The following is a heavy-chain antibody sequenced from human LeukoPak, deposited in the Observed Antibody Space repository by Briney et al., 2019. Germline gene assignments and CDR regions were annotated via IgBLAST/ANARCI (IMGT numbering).Heavy chain of an antibody. J-gene: IGHJ4*02. Sequence: ASVTVSCKTSGYTFTTYDINWVRQAAGQGLEWMGWMNPNSGYTGYAQKFQGRVTITRDTSISTAHMELSSLRSEDTAVYYCARVAGSIDYWGQGTLVTVSS. CDR2: MNPNSGYT. V-gene: IGHV1-8*03. CDR3: ARVAGSIDY. D-gene: IGHD6-19*01. CDR1: GYTFTTYD.